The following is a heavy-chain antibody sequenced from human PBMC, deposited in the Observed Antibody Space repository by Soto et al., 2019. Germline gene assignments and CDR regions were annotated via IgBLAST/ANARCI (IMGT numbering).Heavy chain of an antibody. Sequence: QVQLVESGGGVVQPGRSLRLSCAASGFTFSSYGMHWVRQAPGKGLEWVAVIWYDGSNKYYEDSVKGRFTISRDNSKNTLYLQMNSLRAEDTAVYYCARDREYQLPDYWGQGTLVTVSS. J-gene: IGHJ4*02. D-gene: IGHD2-2*01. CDR3: ARDREYQLPDY. CDR2: IWYDGSNK. CDR1: GFTFSSYG. V-gene: IGHV3-33*01.